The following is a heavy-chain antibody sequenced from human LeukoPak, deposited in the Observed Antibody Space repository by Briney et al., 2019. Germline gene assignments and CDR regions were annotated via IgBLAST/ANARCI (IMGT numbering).Heavy chain of an antibody. J-gene: IGHJ4*02. CDR2: INHSGST. Sequence: SETLSLTCAVYIESFSGYYWTWIRQPPGKGLEWIGEINHSGSTNYNPSLKRRVTISADTSKNQFSLTLSSVTAADTAMYYCARVRGDLSIDFWGQGNLVTVPS. D-gene: IGHD2-21*02. V-gene: IGHV4-34*01. CDR3: ARVRGDLSIDF. CDR1: IESFSGYY.